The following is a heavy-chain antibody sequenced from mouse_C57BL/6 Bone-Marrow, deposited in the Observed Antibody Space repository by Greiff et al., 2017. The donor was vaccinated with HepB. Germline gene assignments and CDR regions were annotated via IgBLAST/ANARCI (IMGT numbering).Heavy chain of an antibody. D-gene: IGHD1-1*01. CDR1: GFSLTSYG. V-gene: IGHV2-9*01. CDR3: AKRGGYYYGSSWDWFAY. CDR2: IWGGGST. J-gene: IGHJ3*01. Sequence: QVQLQQSGPGLVTPSQSLSITCTVSGFSLTSYGVDWVRQPPGKGLEWLGVIWGGGSTNYNSALMSRLSISKDNSKSQVFLKMNSLQTDDTAMYYCAKRGGYYYGSSWDWFAYWGQGTLVTVSA.